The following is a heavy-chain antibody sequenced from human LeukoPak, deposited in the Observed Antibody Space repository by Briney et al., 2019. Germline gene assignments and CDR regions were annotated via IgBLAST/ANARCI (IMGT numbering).Heavy chain of an antibody. CDR2: IKNKASSFAT. CDR1: GFTFRTNY. D-gene: IGHD2-15*01. V-gene: IGHV3-72*01. Sequence: GGSLRLSCGPSGFTFRTNYMNWVRQAPGKGLEWVARIKNKASSFATEYAASVRGRFTISRDDSKDSLYLQMNSLKADDAAIYYCSREFYSTFDIWGQGTLVTVSS. J-gene: IGHJ5*02. CDR3: SREFYSTFDI.